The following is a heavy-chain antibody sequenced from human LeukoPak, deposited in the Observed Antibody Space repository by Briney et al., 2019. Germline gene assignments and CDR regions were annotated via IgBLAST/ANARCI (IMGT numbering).Heavy chain of an antibody. CDR2: FDYSGST. V-gene: IGHV4-39*01. Sequence: SETLSLTCTVSGGSISTNSYYWGWIRQPPGKGLEWLGSFDYSGSTYYKPSLKSRVTISVDTSKNQFSLKLSSVTAADTAVYYCARLVVSSWYHEVLLGRDYWGQGTLVTVSS. CDR1: GGSISTNSYY. D-gene: IGHD6-13*01. CDR3: ARLVVSSWYHEVLLGRDY. J-gene: IGHJ4*02.